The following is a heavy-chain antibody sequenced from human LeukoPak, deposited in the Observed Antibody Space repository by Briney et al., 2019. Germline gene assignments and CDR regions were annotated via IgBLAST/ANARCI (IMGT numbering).Heavy chain of an antibody. CDR2: INYGGST. J-gene: IGHJ4*02. Sequence: SETLSLTCTVSGYSITVGYYWGWIRQPPGKGLEWIGSINYGGSTYYNASLKSRVTISLDTSKNQFSLTVTSVTAADTAVYYCARGENPLNTHIAIIDYWGQGTLVTVSS. CDR3: ARGENPLNTHIAIIDY. D-gene: IGHD6-13*01. V-gene: IGHV4-38-2*02. CDR1: GYSITVGYY.